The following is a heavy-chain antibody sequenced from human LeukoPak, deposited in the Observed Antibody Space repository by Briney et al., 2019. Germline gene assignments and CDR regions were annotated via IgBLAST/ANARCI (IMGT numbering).Heavy chain of an antibody. D-gene: IGHD2-2*01. CDR2: INPNSGGT. Sequence: EASVKVSCKASGYTFTGYYMHWVRQAPGQGLEWMGWINPNSGGTNYAQKFQGWVTMTRDTSISTAYMELSRLRSDDTAVYYCARELVVPAALPPYYYYYYGMDVWGQGTTVTVSS. V-gene: IGHV1-2*04. J-gene: IGHJ6*02. CDR1: GYTFTGYY. CDR3: ARELVVPAALPPYYYYYYGMDV.